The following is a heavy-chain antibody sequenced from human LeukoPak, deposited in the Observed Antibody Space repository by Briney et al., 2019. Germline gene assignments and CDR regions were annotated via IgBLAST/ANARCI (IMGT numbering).Heavy chain of an antibody. D-gene: IGHD1-26*01. CDR2: IYSGGNT. Sequence: GGSLRLSCAASGFTVSSNYMSWVRQAPGKGLEWVSVIYSGGNTYYTDSVKGRFTISRDNSKNTLFLQMDSLRADDTAVYYCARGGRAGWSGSYEDSFDIWGQGTMVTVSS. CDR3: ARGGRAGWSGSYEDSFDI. J-gene: IGHJ3*02. V-gene: IGHV3-53*01. CDR1: GFTVSSNY.